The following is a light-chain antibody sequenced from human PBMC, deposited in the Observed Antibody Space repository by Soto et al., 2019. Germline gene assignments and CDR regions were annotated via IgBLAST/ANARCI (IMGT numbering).Light chain of an antibody. CDR2: RNS. V-gene: IGLV1-47*01. Sequence: QSVLTQPPSASGTPGQRVTISCSRSSSNIGSNYVYWYQQLPGTVPQLLIYRNSERPSGVPDRFSGSKSGTSASLAISGLRSEDEADYYCAAGDDSLSGVVFGGGTKLTVL. CDR1: SSNIGSNY. CDR3: AAGDDSLSGVV. J-gene: IGLJ2*01.